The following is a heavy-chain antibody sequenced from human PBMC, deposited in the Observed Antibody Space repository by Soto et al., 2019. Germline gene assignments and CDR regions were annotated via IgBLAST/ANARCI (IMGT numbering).Heavy chain of an antibody. Sequence: GGSLRLSCAASGFTFSSYWMSWVRQAPGKGLEWVANIKQDGSEKYYVDSVKGRFTISRDNAKNSLYLQMNSLRAEDTAVYYCARDRYVKVAVAGDIYYYYYMDVWGKGTMVTVSS. D-gene: IGHD6-19*01. CDR2: IKQDGSEK. CDR1: GFTFSSYW. J-gene: IGHJ6*03. CDR3: ARDRYVKVAVAGDIYYYYYMDV. V-gene: IGHV3-7*01.